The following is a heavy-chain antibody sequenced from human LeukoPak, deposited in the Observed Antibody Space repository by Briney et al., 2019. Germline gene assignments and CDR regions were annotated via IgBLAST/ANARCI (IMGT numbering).Heavy chain of an antibody. J-gene: IGHJ5*02. V-gene: IGHV5-51*01. D-gene: IGHD3-16*01. CDR2: IFPANSDT. Sequence: PGESLKISCKGSGYSFTTYWIGWVRQMPGKGLEWMGIIFPANSDTRYNPSFRGQVTLSADKSISTAYLQWSTLKASDTAIYYCARLLTSGTNIRDWFDPWGQGTLVTVSS. CDR3: ARLLTSGTNIRDWFDP. CDR1: GYSFTTYW.